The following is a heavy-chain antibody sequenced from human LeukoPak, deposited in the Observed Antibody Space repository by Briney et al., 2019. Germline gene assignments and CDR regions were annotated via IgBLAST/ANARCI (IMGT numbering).Heavy chain of an antibody. D-gene: IGHD1-14*01. CDR3: ARGGRTSYYFDS. CDR1: GFTFSSYE. V-gene: IGHV3-48*03. CDR2: ITGAGITM. J-gene: IGHJ4*02. Sequence: PGGSLRLSCAASGFTFSSYEMNWVRQAPGKGLEWISYITGAGITMYYADSVRGRFTISRDNAKNSLYLQMNSLRAEDTALYYCARGGRTSYYFDSWGQGTLVTVSS.